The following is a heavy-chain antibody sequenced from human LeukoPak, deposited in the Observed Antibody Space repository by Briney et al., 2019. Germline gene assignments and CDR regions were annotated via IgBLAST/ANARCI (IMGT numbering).Heavy chain of an antibody. CDR3: AKGHRSGNGPHDY. CDR1: GFTFSSYW. CDR2: ISYDGTNQ. D-gene: IGHD6-19*01. V-gene: IGHV3-30*14. Sequence: GGSLRLSCAASGFTFSSYWMSWVRQAPGKGLEWVAVISYDGTNQYYADSVKDRFTISRDNSKNTLYLQMNSLRTEDAALYYCAKGHRSGNGPHDYWGQGTLVTVSS. J-gene: IGHJ4*02.